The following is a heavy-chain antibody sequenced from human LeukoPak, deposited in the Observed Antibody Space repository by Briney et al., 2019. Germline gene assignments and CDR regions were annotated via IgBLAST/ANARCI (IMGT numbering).Heavy chain of an antibody. J-gene: IGHJ4*02. CDR3: ARRGGNSTRRRPIDY. V-gene: IGHV3-7*03. CDR1: GFTFSDYL. Sequence: GGSLRLSCTASGFTFSDYLMTWVRQAPGKGPEWVANIKQDGRQRYYADSVRGRFTISRDNAKNSLFLQMNGLRAEDTAVYYFARRGGNSTRRRPIDYWGQGTLVTVSS. CDR2: IKQDGRQR. D-gene: IGHD4-23*01.